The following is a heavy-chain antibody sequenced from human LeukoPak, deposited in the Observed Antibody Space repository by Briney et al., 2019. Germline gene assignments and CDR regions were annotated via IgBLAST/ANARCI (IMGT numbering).Heavy chain of an antibody. Sequence: SETLSLTCTVSGGSISSSSYYWGWIRHPPGKGLEWIGSIYHSGSTYYNPSLKSRVTISVDTSKNQFSLKLSSVTAADTAVYYCARISLTGYAPISGYFDYWGQGTLVTVSS. CDR1: GGSISSSSYY. J-gene: IGHJ4*02. CDR3: ARISLTGYAPISGYFDY. CDR2: IYHSGST. D-gene: IGHD3-9*01. V-gene: IGHV4-39*07.